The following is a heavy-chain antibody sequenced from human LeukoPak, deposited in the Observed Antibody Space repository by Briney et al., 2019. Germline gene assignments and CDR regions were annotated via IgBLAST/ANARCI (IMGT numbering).Heavy chain of an antibody. J-gene: IGHJ5*02. Sequence: ASVMVSCKASGYTFTGYYMHWVRQAPGQGLEWMGWINPNSGGTNYAQKFQGRVTMTRDTSISTAYMELSRLRSDDTAVYYCARESRSYYDILTGYSKPGNWFDPWGQGTLVTVSS. CDR2: INPNSGGT. CDR3: ARESRSYYDILTGYSKPGNWFDP. CDR1: GYTFTGYY. D-gene: IGHD3-9*01. V-gene: IGHV1-2*02.